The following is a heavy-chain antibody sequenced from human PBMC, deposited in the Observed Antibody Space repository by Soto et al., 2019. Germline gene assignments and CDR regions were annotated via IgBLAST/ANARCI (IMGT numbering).Heavy chain of an antibody. CDR2: IYYSGST. CDR1: GGSISSGGYY. D-gene: IGHD2-15*01. Sequence: SETLSLTCTVSGGSISSGGYYWSWIRQHPGKGLEWIGYIYYSGSTYYNPSLKSRVTISVDTSKNQFSLKLSSVTAADTAVYYCARGVVVNFDYWGQGTLVTVSS. V-gene: IGHV4-31*03. CDR3: ARGVVVNFDY. J-gene: IGHJ4*02.